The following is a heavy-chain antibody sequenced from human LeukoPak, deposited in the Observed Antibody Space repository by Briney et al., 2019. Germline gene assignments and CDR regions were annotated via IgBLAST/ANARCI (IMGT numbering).Heavy chain of an antibody. Sequence: GGSLRLSCAASGFTFSRNSMNWVRQAPGKGLEWVSAISGSSSSTYYADSVKGRFTISRDNSKNTLYLLMNSLRAEDTAVYYCASARLEVLWLQELDSWGQGTLVTVSS. V-gene: IGHV3-23*01. D-gene: IGHD3-10*01. J-gene: IGHJ4*02. CDR2: ISGSSSST. CDR3: ASARLEVLWLQELDS. CDR1: GFTFSRNS.